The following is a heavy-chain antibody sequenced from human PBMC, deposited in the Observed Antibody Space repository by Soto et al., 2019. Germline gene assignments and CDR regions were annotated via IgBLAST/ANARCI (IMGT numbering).Heavy chain of an antibody. J-gene: IGHJ4*02. V-gene: IGHV3-33*01. CDR3: ARSTSSGWYESMDY. Sequence: GGSLRLSCAASGFTFSSYGMHWVRQDPGKGLEWVAVIWYDGSNKYYADSVKGRFTISRDNSKNTLYLQMNSLRAEDTAVYYCARSTSSGWYESMDYWGQGTLVTVSS. CDR1: GFTFSSYG. D-gene: IGHD6-19*01. CDR2: IWYDGSNK.